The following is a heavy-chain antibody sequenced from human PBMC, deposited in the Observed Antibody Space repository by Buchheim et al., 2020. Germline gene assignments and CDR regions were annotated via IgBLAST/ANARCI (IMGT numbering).Heavy chain of an antibody. D-gene: IGHD1-26*01. CDR1: GGPITGYF. CDR3: AALVDGTYPRLWYFRH. V-gene: IGHV4-59*08. Sequence: QVQLQESGPGLVKPSETLSLSYSVSGGPITGYFWAWIRQPPGKGLEYIGYRHYSGSSNYNPSLKSRVTMSVDTSKNQISLMLTSVTAADTAVYSCAALVDGTYPRLWYFRHWGLGPL. CDR2: RHYSGSS. J-gene: IGHJ1*01.